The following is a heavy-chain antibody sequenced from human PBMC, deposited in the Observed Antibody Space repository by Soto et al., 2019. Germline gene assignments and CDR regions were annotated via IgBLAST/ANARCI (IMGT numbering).Heavy chain of an antibody. J-gene: IGHJ5*02. Sequence: QVQLVESGGGLVKPGGSLRLSCAASGFTFSDYYMSWIRQAPGKGLGSLSYVSGTGSDTNYADSVKGRFTISRDNAKNSLYLQMNSLRAADTAVYYCAKRPRGLGTSGEGPLVMVSS. CDR1: GFTFSDYY. V-gene: IGHV3-11*05. D-gene: IGHD3-16*01. CDR3: AKRPRGLGT. CDR2: VSGTGSDT.